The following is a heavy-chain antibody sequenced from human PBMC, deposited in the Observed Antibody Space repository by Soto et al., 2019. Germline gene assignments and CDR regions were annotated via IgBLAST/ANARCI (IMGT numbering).Heavy chain of an antibody. J-gene: IGHJ6*02. D-gene: IGHD6-19*01. V-gene: IGHV3-48*02. CDR3: ANQKIRFSVAGTLYGLGV. CDR2: ISSTSGTI. Sequence: GGSLRLSCEASGFVFSTYSMNWVRQAPGKGLDWISYISSTSGTIYYADSVKGRFTIFRDNAKNSLFLQMNGLRDDDTAVYYCANQKIRFSVAGTLYGLGVWGQGTTVTVSS. CDR1: GFVFSTYS.